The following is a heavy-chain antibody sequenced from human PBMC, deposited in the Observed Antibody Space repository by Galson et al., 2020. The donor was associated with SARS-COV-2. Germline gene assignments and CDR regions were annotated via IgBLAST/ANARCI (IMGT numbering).Heavy chain of an antibody. D-gene: IGHD2-2*01. J-gene: IGHJ4*02. Sequence: GESLKITCAASGFTFRSYGMHWVRQAPGKGLEWVAFIRYDGSNKYYADCVKGRFTISRDNSKNTLYLQMNSLRAEATAVYYCANLWCSSTSCERWGQEPWSPSPQ. CDR1: GFTFRSYG. V-gene: IGHV3-30*02. CDR2: IRYDGSNK. CDR3: ANLWCSSTSCER.